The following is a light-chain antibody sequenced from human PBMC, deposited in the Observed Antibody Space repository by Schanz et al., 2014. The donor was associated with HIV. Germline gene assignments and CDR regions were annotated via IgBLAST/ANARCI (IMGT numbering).Light chain of an antibody. Sequence: QSALTQPASVSGSPGQSIAISCTGTNSDIGAYNYVSWYQQHPDKAPKLIIYDVNNRPSGVSNRFSGSKSGNTASLTISGLQAEDEADYYCCSYAGRSTVVFGGGTKLTVL. CDR2: DVN. CDR1: NSDIGAYNY. J-gene: IGLJ3*02. V-gene: IGLV2-14*03. CDR3: CSYAGRSTVV.